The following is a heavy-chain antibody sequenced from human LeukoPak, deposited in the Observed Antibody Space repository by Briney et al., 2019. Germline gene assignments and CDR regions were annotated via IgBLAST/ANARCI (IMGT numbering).Heavy chain of an antibody. J-gene: IGHJ5*02. D-gene: IGHD5-12*01. V-gene: IGHV3-48*03. CDR3: ARVRGYSGYVLGYWLDP. Sequence: GGSLRLSCAASGFTFSSYDMNWVRQAPGKGLEWVSSISSGGYTIYYADSVKGRSTISRDNAKNSLFLQMNSLRAEDTAVYYCARVRGYSGYVLGYWLDPWGQGTLVTVSS. CDR2: ISSGGYTI. CDR1: GFTFSSYD.